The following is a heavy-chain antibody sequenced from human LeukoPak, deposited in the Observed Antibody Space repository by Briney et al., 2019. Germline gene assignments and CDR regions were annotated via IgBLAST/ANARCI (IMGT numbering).Heavy chain of an antibody. Sequence: GGSLRLSCAASGFSFSSYTMNWVRQAPGKGLEWVSYISSSGSTIYYADSVKGRFTISRDNAKNSLYLQINSLRAEDTAVYYCATFNTGYFDYWGQGTLVTVSS. CDR1: GFSFSSYT. CDR2: ISSSGSTI. V-gene: IGHV3-48*04. CDR3: ATFNTGYFDY. J-gene: IGHJ4*02. D-gene: IGHD1-1*01.